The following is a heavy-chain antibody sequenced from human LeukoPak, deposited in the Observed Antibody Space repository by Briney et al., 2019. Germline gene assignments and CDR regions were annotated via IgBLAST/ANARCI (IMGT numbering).Heavy chain of an antibody. Sequence: KPSETLSLTCTVSGGSITGGSYYWAWIRQPPGKGLEWIGSVYYGRSPYFNPSLESRATISVDTSKNHFSLKMSSVTAADTAVYYCARSSGTGTFSYWGQGTLVTVSS. CDR2: VYYGRSP. CDR3: ARSSGTGTFSY. J-gene: IGHJ4*02. V-gene: IGHV4-39*02. CDR1: GGSITGGSYY. D-gene: IGHD6-25*01.